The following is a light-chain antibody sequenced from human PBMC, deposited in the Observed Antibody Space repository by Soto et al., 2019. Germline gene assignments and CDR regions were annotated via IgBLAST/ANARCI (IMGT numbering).Light chain of an antibody. Sequence: QSVLTQPPSVSGAPGQRVTISCTGSSSNIGPTYDVHWYQQLPGTAPKLLIYANTNRPSGVPDRFSGSKSGTSASLAITGLQAEDEADYFCLSYDSSLSGYVVGTGTKVTVL. CDR1: SSNIGPTYD. CDR2: ANT. V-gene: IGLV1-40*01. CDR3: LSYDSSLSGYV. J-gene: IGLJ1*01.